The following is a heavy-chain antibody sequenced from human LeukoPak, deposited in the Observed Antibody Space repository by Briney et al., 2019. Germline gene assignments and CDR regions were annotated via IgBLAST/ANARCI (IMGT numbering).Heavy chain of an antibody. CDR1: GYSISSGYY. V-gene: IGHV4-38-2*01. Sequence: SETLSLTCGVSGYSISSGYYWGWIRQSPGKGPEWIGNSYRSGSTYYNPSLKSRVTISVDTSKNQFSLRLTSVTAADTAVYYCARRDRWFDPWGQGTLVTVSS. CDR3: ARRDRWFDP. J-gene: IGHJ5*02. CDR2: SYRSGST.